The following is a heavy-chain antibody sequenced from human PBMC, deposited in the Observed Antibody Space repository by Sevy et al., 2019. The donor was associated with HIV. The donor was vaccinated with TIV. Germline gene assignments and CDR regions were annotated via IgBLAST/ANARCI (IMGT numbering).Heavy chain of an antibody. V-gene: IGHV3-48*01. CDR2: ISSSSSTI. CDR1: GFTFSSYS. D-gene: IGHD3-22*01. Sequence: GGSLRLSCAASGFTFSSYSMNWVRQAPGKGLEWVSYISSSSSTIYYADSVKGRFTISRDNAKNSLYLQMNSLRAEDRGVYYCAGGGMVVGGVFVIGGKGKMVPVS. J-gene: IGHJ3*02. CDR3: AGGGMVVGGVFVI.